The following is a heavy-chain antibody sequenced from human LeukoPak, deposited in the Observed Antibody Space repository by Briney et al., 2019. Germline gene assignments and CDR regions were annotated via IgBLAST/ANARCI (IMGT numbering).Heavy chain of an antibody. Sequence: SQTLSLTCAISGDSVSSNSAAWNWISPSPSRGLEWVGRTYYRSKWYNDYAVSVKSRITINPDTSKNQFSLQLNSVTPEDTAVYDCARGSRSWFDPWGQGTLVTVSS. V-gene: IGHV6-1*01. J-gene: IGHJ5*02. CDR3: ARGSRSWFDP. CDR2: TYYRSKWYN. CDR1: GDSVSSNSAA. D-gene: IGHD3-10*01.